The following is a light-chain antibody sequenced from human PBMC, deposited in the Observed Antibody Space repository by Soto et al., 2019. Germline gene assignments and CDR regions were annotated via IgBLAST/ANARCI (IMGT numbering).Light chain of an antibody. V-gene: IGKV2-30*01. Sequence: DVVMTQSPLSLPVTLGQSASISCTSSQSLVYADGNTYLNWLQQRPGQSPRRLIYKVFNRDSGVPDRFRGSASGSEFTLTISRVEAEDIGVYYCMQTAHWPYTFGRGTKVDNK. CDR2: KVF. CDR3: MQTAHWPYT. CDR1: QSLVYADGNTY. J-gene: IGKJ2*01.